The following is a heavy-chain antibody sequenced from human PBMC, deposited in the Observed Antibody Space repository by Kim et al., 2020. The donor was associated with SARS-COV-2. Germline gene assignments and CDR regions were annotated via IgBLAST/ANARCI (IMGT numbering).Heavy chain of an antibody. D-gene: IGHD1-26*01. CDR2: IFNSGRT. CDR3: ARASSYYVIDY. Sequence: SETLSLTCTVSGGSISSYYWSWVRQPPGKGLEWIGYIFNSGRTNYHSSLKSRLTISVDTSKNQFSLKLSSVTAADTAMYFCARASSYYVIDYWGQGTLVTVSS. V-gene: IGHV4-59*13. CDR1: GGSISSYY. J-gene: IGHJ4*02.